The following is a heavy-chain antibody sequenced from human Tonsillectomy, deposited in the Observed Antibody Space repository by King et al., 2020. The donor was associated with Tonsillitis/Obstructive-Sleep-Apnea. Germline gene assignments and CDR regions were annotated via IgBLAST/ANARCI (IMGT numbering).Heavy chain of an antibody. D-gene: IGHD3-3*01. CDR1: GVSISSKNYY. CDR2: VYYSGST. CDR3: ATILGSGSRLDY. V-gene: IGHV4-39*01. Sequence: LQLQESGPGLVKPSETLSLTCTVTGVSISSKNYYWGWIRQPPGKGLEWIGSVYYSGSTHYNPSLKSRGTISVDTSKNQVSLRLSSGTAADTAIYYCATILGSGSRLDYWGQGTLATVSS. J-gene: IGHJ4*02.